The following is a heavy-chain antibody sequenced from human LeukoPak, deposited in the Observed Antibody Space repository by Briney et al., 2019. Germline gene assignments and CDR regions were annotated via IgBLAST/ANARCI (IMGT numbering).Heavy chain of an antibody. Sequence: SQTLSLTCTVSGGSISSSSYYWGWIRQPPGKGLEWIGSIYYSGSTYYNPSLKSRVTISVDTSKNQFSLKLSSVTAADTAVYYCAKDKAYMTTVVTPLRVYYFDYWGQGTLVTVSS. V-gene: IGHV4-39*02. CDR2: IYYSGST. D-gene: IGHD4-17*01. J-gene: IGHJ4*02. CDR3: AKDKAYMTTVVTPLRVYYFDY. CDR1: GGSISSSSYY.